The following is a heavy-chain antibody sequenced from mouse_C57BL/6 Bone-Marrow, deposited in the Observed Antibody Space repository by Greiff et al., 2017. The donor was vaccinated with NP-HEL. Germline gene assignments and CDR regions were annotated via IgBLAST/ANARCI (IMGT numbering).Heavy chain of an antibody. CDR3: ARRVMVTTYFDY. Sequence: EVHLVESGGDLVKPGGSLKLSCAASGFTFSSYGMSWVRQTPDKRLEWVATISSGGSYTYYPDSVKGRFTISRDNAKNTLYLQMSSLKSEDTAMYYCARRVMVTTYFDYWGQGTTLTVSS. CDR2: ISSGGSYT. CDR1: GFTFSSYG. D-gene: IGHD2-2*01. V-gene: IGHV5-6*01. J-gene: IGHJ2*01.